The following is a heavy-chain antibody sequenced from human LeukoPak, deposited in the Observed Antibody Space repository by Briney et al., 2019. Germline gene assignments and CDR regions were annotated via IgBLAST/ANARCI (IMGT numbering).Heavy chain of an antibody. D-gene: IGHD4-17*01. V-gene: IGHV1-69*13. J-gene: IGHJ4*02. CDR1: RGTFSSYA. Sequence: SVKVSCKASRGTFSSYAISWVRQAPGQGLEWMGGIIPLFGTASYAQNFQGRVTISADESTSTAYMELSSLRSEDTAVYYCARVSSGDYYDYWGQGTLVTVSS. CDR3: ARVSSGDYYDY. CDR2: IIPLFGTA.